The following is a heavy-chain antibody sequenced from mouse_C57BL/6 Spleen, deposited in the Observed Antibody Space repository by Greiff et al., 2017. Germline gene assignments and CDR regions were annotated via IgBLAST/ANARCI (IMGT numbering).Heavy chain of an antibody. Sequence: VQLQQSGPELVKPGASVKISCKASGYSFTDYNMNWVKQSNGKSLEWIGVINPNYGTTSYNQKFKGKATLTVDKSSSTAYMQLNRLTSEDAAVXDCAREGTPEGHLDYWGQGTTLTVSS. CDR3: AREGTPEGHLDY. CDR1: GYSFTDYN. V-gene: IGHV1-39*01. CDR2: INPNYGTT. J-gene: IGHJ2*01.